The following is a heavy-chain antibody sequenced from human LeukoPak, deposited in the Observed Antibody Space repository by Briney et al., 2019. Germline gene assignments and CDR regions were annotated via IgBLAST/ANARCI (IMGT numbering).Heavy chain of an antibody. D-gene: IGHD3-22*01. Sequence: GESLKISCKGSGYSFTSYWIGWVRQMPGKGLEWMGIIYPGDSDTRYSPSFQGQVTISADKSISTAYLQSSSLKASDTAMYYCARPFMNYYDSSGYPGDYWGQGTLVTVSS. J-gene: IGHJ4*02. CDR1: GYSFTSYW. CDR2: IYPGDSDT. CDR3: ARPFMNYYDSSGYPGDY. V-gene: IGHV5-51*01.